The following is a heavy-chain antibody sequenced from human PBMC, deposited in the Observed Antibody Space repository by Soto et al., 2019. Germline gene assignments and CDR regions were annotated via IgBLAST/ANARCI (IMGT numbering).Heavy chain of an antibody. CDR2: IYYSGST. J-gene: IGHJ4*02. V-gene: IGHV4-59*01. CDR1: GGSISSYY. D-gene: IGHD1-26*01. CDR3: ARTGGGFGELPIPFDY. Sequence: SETLSLTCTVSGGSISSYYWSWIRQPPGKGLEWIGYIYYSGSTNYNPSLKSRVTISVDTSKNQFSLKLSSVTAADTAVYYCARTGGGFGELPIPFDYWGQGTLVTVSS.